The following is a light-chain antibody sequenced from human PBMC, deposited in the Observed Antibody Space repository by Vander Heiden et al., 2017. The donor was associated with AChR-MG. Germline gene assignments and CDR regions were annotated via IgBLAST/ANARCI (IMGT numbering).Light chain of an antibody. CDR1: SSDIGGYNY. Sequence: QSALTQPASVSGSPGQSITISCTGTSSDIGGYNYVSWYQQHPGKAPKLMIYDVSDRPSGVSNRFSGSKSGNTASLTISGLQAEDEADYYCSSYTSNNPIIFGGGTKLTVL. J-gene: IGLJ2*01. V-gene: IGLV2-14*03. CDR2: DVS. CDR3: SSYTSNNPII.